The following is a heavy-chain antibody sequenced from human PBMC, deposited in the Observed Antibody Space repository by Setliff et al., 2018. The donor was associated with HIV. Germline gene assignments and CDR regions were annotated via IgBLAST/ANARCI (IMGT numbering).Heavy chain of an antibody. CDR3: ARAWGLEHTTHSDY. V-gene: IGHV1-3*01. D-gene: IGHD3-16*01. CDR2: INAANGNT. Sequence: GASVKVSCKASGYTFTTYAMHWVRQAPGQRLEWMGWINAANGNTKYSQKFQGRVTITRDTSASTAYMELSNLRSEDTAVYYCARAWGLEHTTHSDYWGQGTLVTVSS. CDR1: GYTFTTYA. J-gene: IGHJ4*02.